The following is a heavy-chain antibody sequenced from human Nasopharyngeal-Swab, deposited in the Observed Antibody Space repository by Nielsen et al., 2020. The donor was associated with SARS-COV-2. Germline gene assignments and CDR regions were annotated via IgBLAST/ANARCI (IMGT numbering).Heavy chain of an antibody. CDR2: MHPNDGDT. Sequence: ASVKVSCKASGYTFTSYDINWVRQAPGQGLEWMGWMHPNDGDTGYAQKFQGRVTMTRDTSTSTAYMELSSLTSEDTAVYYCARATGLVYYYYMDVWGKGTTVTVS. V-gene: IGHV1-8*01. CDR3: ARATGLVYYYYMDV. D-gene: IGHD3-16*01. CDR1: GYTFTSYD. J-gene: IGHJ6*03.